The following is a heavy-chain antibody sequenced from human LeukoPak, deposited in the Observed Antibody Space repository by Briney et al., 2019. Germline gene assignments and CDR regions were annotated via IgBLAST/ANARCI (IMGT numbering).Heavy chain of an antibody. CDR1: GGSVSSGSYY. CDR2: IYYSGST. CDR3: ATMPAYSGYEFDY. V-gene: IGHV4-61*01. J-gene: IGHJ4*02. Sequence: SETLSLTCTVSGGSVSSGSYYWSWIRQPPGKGLERIAYIYYSGSTNYNPSLKSRVTISVDTSKNQFSLKLTSVTAADTAVYYCATMPAYSGYEFDYWGQGTLVTVSS. D-gene: IGHD5-12*01.